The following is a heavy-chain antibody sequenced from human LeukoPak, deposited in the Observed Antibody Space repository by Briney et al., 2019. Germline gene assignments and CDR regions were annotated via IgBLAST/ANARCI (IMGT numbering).Heavy chain of an antibody. CDR1: GGTFSSYA. D-gene: IGHD3-9*01. CDR2: IIPIFGTA. J-gene: IGHJ3*02. Sequence: SVKVSCKASGGTFSSYAISWVRQAPGQGLEWMGGIIPIFGTANYAQKFQGRVTITADESTSTAYMELSSLRSEDTAVYYCARGEDYDILTGHRTYDAFDIWGQGTMVTVSS. V-gene: IGHV1-69*13. CDR3: ARGEDYDILTGHRTYDAFDI.